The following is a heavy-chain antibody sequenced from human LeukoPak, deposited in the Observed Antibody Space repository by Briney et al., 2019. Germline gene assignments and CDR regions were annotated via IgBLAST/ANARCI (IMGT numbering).Heavy chain of an antibody. V-gene: IGHV3-64*01. CDR3: ARGYDFWSGYWSHSDY. J-gene: IGHJ4*02. Sequence: GGSLRLSCAASGFTFSSYAMPWVRQAPGKGLEYVSAISSNGGSTYYASSVKGRFTISRDNSKNTLYLQMGSLRAEDMAVYYCARGYDFWSGYWSHSDYWGQGTLVTVSS. D-gene: IGHD3-3*01. CDR1: GFTFSSYA. CDR2: ISSNGGST.